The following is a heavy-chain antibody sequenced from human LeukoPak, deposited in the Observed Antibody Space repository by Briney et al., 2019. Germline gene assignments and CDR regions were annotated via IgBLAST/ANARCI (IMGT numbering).Heavy chain of an antibody. Sequence: GGSLRLSCAASGFTFSSYAVSWVRQSLGKGLKWVSGISGRGESTYYSDSVKGRFTISRDYSKNTVYLQMNSLRAEDTALYYCAASLDLAVYGIDYWGQGTLVTVSS. V-gene: IGHV3-23*01. J-gene: IGHJ4*02. CDR3: AASLDLAVYGIDY. CDR1: GFTFSSYA. CDR2: ISGRGEST. D-gene: IGHD2-8*02.